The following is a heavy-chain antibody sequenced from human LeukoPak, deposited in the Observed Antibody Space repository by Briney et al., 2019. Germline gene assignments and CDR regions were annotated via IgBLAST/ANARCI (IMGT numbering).Heavy chain of an antibody. CDR3: ARDENTVAAAGTFDY. CDR1: GGSISSYY. V-gene: IGHV4-34*01. J-gene: IGHJ4*02. D-gene: IGHD6-13*01. CDR2: INHSGST. Sequence: PSETLSLTCTVSGGSISSYYWSWIRQPPGKGLEWIGEINHSGSTNYNPSLKSRVTISVDTSKNQFSLKLSSVTAADTAVYYCARDENTVAAAGTFDYWGQGTLVTVSS.